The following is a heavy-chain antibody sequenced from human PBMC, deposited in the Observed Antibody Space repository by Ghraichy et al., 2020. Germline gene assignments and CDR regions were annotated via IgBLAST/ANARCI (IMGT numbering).Heavy chain of an antibody. D-gene: IGHD3-16*01. CDR1: GFTFSSYW. J-gene: IGHJ2*01. CDR3: ARDDGVSPYDL. CDR2: IKYDGGEK. Sequence: GGSLRLSCAASGFTFSSYWMSWVRQAPGKGLEWVANIKYDGGEKYYVDSVKGRFTISRDNAENSLYLQMNSLRAEDAAVYYCARDDGVSPYDLWGRGTLVAVSS. V-gene: IGHV3-7*01.